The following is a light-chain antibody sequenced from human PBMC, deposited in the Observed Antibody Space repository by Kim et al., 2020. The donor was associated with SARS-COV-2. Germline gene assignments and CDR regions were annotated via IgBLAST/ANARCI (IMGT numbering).Light chain of an antibody. CDR2: VNGDGSH. CDR1: SWHYLYA. CDR3: QSWGTGIEMV. Sequence: IKRTCTLSSWHYLYAIAWQPQQPGKGPRYWMKVNGDGSHTKGDWIATRCSGSRSGAGRYLTISSLQSEDEADYYCQSWGTGIEMVFGGGTQLTVL. V-gene: IGLV4-69*01. J-gene: IGLJ2*01.